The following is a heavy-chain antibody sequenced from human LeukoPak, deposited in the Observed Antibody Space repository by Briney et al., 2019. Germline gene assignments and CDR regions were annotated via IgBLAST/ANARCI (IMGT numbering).Heavy chain of an antibody. J-gene: IGHJ3*02. CDR2: INHSGST. Sequence: SETLSLTCAVYGGSFSGYYWSWIRQPPGKGLEWIGEINHSGSTNYNPSLKSRVTVSVDTSKNQFSLKLSSVTAADTAVYYCARGRLLLWFGELFPDACDIWGQGTMVTVSS. V-gene: IGHV4-34*01. CDR1: GGSFSGYY. D-gene: IGHD3-10*01. CDR3: ARGRLLLWFGELFPDACDI.